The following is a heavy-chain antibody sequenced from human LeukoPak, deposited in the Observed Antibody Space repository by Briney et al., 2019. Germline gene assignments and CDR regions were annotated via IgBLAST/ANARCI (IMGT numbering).Heavy chain of an antibody. CDR2: IYHSGST. CDR3: ARDYYDSSGYYYGGWFDP. J-gene: IGHJ5*02. CDR1: GVSISSSNW. Sequence: PSETLSLTCAVSGVSISSSNWWHWVRQPPGKGLEWIGEIYHSGSTNYNPSLKSRVTISVDTSKNQFSLKLSSVTAADTAVYYCARDYYDSSGYYYGGWFDPWGQGTLVTVSS. V-gene: IGHV4-4*02. D-gene: IGHD3-22*01.